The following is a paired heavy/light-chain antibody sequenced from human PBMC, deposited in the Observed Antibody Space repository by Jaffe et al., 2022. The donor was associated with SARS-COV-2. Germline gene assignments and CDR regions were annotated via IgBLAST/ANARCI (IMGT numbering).Heavy chain of an antibody. CDR2: ISGTSTFT. CDR3: ARATSGSTDAFDF. CDR1: GFTFSDFY. J-gene: IGHJ3*01. Sequence: QVQLVESGGGLVKPGGSLRLSCTASGFTFSDFYMTWIRQAPGKGLEWVSYISGTSTFTNYADSVKGRFTISRDNAKSSLYVQMTSLRPEDTAVYYCARATSGSTDAFDFWGQGTMVTVSS. V-gene: IGHV3-11*06. D-gene: IGHD3-10*01.
Light chain of an antibody. Sequence: QSVLTQPPSVSAAPGQKVTISCSGSSSNIGNSYVSWYQQLPGTAPKLLIYDNNKRPSGIPDRFSGSKSGTSATLGITGLRTGDEADYYCGTWDASLSAVVFGEGTKLTV. V-gene: IGLV1-51*01. CDR2: DNN. CDR1: SSNIGNSY. CDR3: GTWDASLSAVV. J-gene: IGLJ2*01.